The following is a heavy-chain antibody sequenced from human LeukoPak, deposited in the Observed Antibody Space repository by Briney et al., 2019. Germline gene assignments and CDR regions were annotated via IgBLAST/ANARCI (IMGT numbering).Heavy chain of an antibody. CDR1: GGSITSGNYY. D-gene: IGHD5-18*01. CDR2: IYYSGST. V-gene: IGHV4-39*01. Sequence: SETLSLTCTVSGGSITSGNYYWGWLRQPPGKGLEWIGSIYYSGSTYYTPSLKSRVTIFIDASKNQFSLKLLSVTAADTAVYYCARPDQRGYSYGYSAFDIWGQGTMVTVSS. J-gene: IGHJ3*02. CDR3: ARPDQRGYSYGYSAFDI.